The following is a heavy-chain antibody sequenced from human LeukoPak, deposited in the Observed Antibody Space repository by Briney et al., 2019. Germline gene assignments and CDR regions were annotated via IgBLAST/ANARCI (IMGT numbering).Heavy chain of an antibody. Sequence: SVKVSCKASGGTFSSYAISWVRQAPGQGLEWMGRIIPILGIANYAQKFQGRVTITADKSTSTAYMELSSLRSEDTAVYYCAGDRSGIVVVPAAIPFDYWGQGTPVTVSS. CDR2: IIPILGIA. V-gene: IGHV1-69*04. D-gene: IGHD2-2*01. J-gene: IGHJ4*02. CDR3: AGDRSGIVVVPAAIPFDY. CDR1: GGTFSSYA.